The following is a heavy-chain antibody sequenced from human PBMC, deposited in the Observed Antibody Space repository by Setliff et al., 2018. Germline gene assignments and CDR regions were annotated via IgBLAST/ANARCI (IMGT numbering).Heavy chain of an antibody. CDR2: IGHTGSI. D-gene: IGHD1-26*01. J-gene: IGHJ6*03. CDR3: ARGEGGSYLGAYYYYYMDV. Sequence: SETLSLTCTDSGYSISSGYIWGWIRQPPGKGLEWVGNIGHTGSINYNPSLKSRLTLTVDTSKNKFSLKLSTVTAADTAVYYCARGEGGSYLGAYYYYYMDVWGKGTTVTVSS. CDR1: GYSISSGYI. V-gene: IGHV4-38-2*02.